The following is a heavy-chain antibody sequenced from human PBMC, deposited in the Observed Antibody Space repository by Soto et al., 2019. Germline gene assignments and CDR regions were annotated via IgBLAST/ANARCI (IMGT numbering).Heavy chain of an antibody. D-gene: IGHD1-26*01. V-gene: IGHV4-31*03. CDR1: GDSISSGGYY. CDR2: IYYSGTT. CDR3: ARHNVVGATKYYYYGMDA. Sequence: SETLSLTCNVSGDSISSGGYYWNWIRQHPGKGLEWIGYIYYSGTTYYNPSLKSRVSISVDTSKNQFSLQLSSVTAADTAVYYCARHNVVGATKYYYYGMDAWGQGTTVTVS. J-gene: IGHJ6*02.